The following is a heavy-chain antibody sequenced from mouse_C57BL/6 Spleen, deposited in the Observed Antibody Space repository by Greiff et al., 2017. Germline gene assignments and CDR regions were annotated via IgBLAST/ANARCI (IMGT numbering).Heavy chain of an antibody. V-gene: IGHV1-69*01. CDR2: IDPSDSYT. CDR3: ARLVYGGSYGYFDV. J-gene: IGHJ1*03. CDR1: GYTFTSYW. Sequence: QVQLQQPGAELVMPGASVKLSCKASGYTFTSYWMHWVKQRPGPGLEWIGAIDPSDSYTNYNQKFKGKSTLTVDKSSSTAYMQLSSLTSEDSAVYYCARLVYGGSYGYFDVWGTGTTVTVSS. D-gene: IGHD1-1*01.